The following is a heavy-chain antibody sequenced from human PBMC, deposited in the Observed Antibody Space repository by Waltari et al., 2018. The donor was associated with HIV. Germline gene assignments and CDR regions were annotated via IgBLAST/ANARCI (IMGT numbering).Heavy chain of an antibody. Sequence: QLQLQESGPGLVKPSETLSLTCTVSGGSISSSDYYWGWIRQPPGKGLEWIGYIYYSGSANYNPSLKTRVTLSVDTSKNQFSLMVTSVTAADTAVYFCARQRAYSDSSGYYYANWFDPWGQGTLVTVSS. CDR2: IYYSGSA. V-gene: IGHV4-39*01. J-gene: IGHJ5*02. D-gene: IGHD3-22*01. CDR3: ARQRAYSDSSGYYYANWFDP. CDR1: GGSISSSDYY.